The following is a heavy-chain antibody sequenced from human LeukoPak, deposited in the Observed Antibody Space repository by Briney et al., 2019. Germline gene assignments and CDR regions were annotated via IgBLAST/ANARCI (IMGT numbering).Heavy chain of an antibody. D-gene: IGHD6-19*01. CDR1: GYSFNTYW. CDR3: ARLLDSGWYVDY. J-gene: IGHJ4*02. CDR2: IDPGDSYT. V-gene: IGHV5-10-1*01. Sequence: GESLRSSCQGSGYSFNTYWISWVRQMPGKGLEWMGRIDPGDSYTNYSLSFQGHVTISADKSISTAYLQWSSLQASDTAMYYCARLLDSGWYVDYWGQGTLVTVSS.